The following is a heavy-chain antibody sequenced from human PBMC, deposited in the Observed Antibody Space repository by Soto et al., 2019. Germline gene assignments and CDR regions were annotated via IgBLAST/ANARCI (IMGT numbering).Heavy chain of an antibody. CDR2: IIPILGTA. J-gene: IGHJ6*02. V-gene: IGHV1-69*11. CDR1: GVTFSTST. CDR3: ARAGFVSGWNEFSGMDV. D-gene: IGHD6-19*01. Sequence: VQLVQSGAEVRKPGSSVKVSCQVSGVTFSTSTITWVRQAPGQGLEWMVIIIPILGTAKATQKFQGRVTITAEESASVAYMELSSLTSEDTAVYYCARAGFVSGWNEFSGMDVWGQGTTVTFSS.